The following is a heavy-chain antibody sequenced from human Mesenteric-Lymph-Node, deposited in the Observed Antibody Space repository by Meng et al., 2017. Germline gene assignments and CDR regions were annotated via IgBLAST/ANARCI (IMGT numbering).Heavy chain of an antibody. CDR2: ISGGGGTT. Sequence: GQLVESGGGLVQPGGSRRLSCAASGFTFSTYAMSWVRQAPGKGLEWVSAISGGGGTTYYADSVKGRFTISRDNSKNTLYLQMNSVRAEDTAIYYCAKDLRTSGGQGTLVTVSS. J-gene: IGHJ4*02. CDR3: AKDLRTS. V-gene: IGHV3-23*04. CDR1: GFTFSTYA.